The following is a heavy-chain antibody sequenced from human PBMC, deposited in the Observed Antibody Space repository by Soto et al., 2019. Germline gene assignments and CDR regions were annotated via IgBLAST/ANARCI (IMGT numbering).Heavy chain of an antibody. V-gene: IGHV1-18*04. CDR1: GFTFTTYG. J-gene: IGHJ4*02. CDR3: ARDERYCTGGSCYSEFYFHF. CDR2: ISLQNGDT. Sequence: LVQSGAEVKKPGASVKVSCKASGFTFTTYGISWMRQAPGQGPEWMGWISLQNGDTKFAQKFQGRVTMTTDSSTNTAHMELRNLRSDDTAVYSCARDERYCTGGSCYSEFYFHFWGQGTLVTVSS. D-gene: IGHD2-15*01.